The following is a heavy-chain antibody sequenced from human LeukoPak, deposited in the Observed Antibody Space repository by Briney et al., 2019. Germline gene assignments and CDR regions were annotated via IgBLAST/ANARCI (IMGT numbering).Heavy chain of an antibody. Sequence: SETLSLTCTVSGYSISSGYYWGWIRQPPGKGLEWIGSIYHSGSTYYNPSLKSRVTISVDTSKNQFSLKLSSVTAADTAVYYCARPRITMVRGAFDYWGQGTLVTVSS. CDR1: GYSISSGYY. V-gene: IGHV4-38-2*02. D-gene: IGHD3-10*01. CDR3: ARPRITMVRGAFDY. J-gene: IGHJ4*02. CDR2: IYHSGST.